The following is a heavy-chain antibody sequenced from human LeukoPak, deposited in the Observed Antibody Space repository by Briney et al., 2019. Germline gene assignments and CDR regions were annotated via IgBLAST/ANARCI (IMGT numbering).Heavy chain of an antibody. CDR1: GDSVSSNSAV. V-gene: IGHV6-1*01. D-gene: IGHD4-11*01. CDR3: AGTTDYSSFLAY. CDR2: IYYRSGWHN. J-gene: IGHJ4*02. Sequence: SQTLSLTCAISGDSVSSNSAVWNWIRQSPSRGLEWLGGIYYRSGWHNEYAESVKSRISINPDTSKNQFSLHLNSVTPEDTAEYYCAGTTDYSSFLAYWGQGTLVAVSS.